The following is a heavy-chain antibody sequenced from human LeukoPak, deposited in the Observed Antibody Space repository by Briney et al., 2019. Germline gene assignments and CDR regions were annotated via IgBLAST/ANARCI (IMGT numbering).Heavy chain of an antibody. D-gene: IGHD5-24*01. V-gene: IGHV3-64D*09. CDR2: ISTNGGST. J-gene: IGHJ4*02. CDR3: VKGRWLQFSPYYFDY. CDR1: GFTFSSFA. Sequence: GGSLRLSCSASGFTFSSFAMHWVRQAPGKGLEYVSAISTNGGSTYYADSVKARFTISRDSSRNTLYLQMSSLRAEDTAVYYCVKGRWLQFSPYYFDYWGQGTLVTVSS.